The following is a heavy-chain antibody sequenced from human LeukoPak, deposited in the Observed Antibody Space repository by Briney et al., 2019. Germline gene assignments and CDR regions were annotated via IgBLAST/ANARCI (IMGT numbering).Heavy chain of an antibody. CDR3: ARVQGFWSGYKGWFDP. CDR2: ISGSDAGT. V-gene: IGHV3-23*01. J-gene: IGHJ5*02. Sequence: GGSLRLSCAASGFTFNNYAMSWVRQAPGKGLEWVSAISGSDAGTYYADSVKGRFTISRDNAKNSLYLQTNSLRAEDTAVYYCARVQGFWSGYKGWFDPWGQGTLVTVSS. D-gene: IGHD3-3*01. CDR1: GFTFNNYA.